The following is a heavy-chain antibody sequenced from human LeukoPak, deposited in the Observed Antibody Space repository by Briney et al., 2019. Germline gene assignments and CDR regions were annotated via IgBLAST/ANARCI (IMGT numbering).Heavy chain of an antibody. CDR1: GFSLSTSGMS. J-gene: IGHJ4*02. V-gene: IGHV2-70*11. D-gene: IGHD3-22*01. CDR3: ARIRYYYGSSGYSSTYYFDY. CDR2: IDWDDDK. Sequence: ESGPALVKPTQTLTLTCTFSGFSLSTSGMSVNWIRQPPGKALEWLARIDWDDDKYYSTSLKTRLTISKDTSKNQVVLTLTNMDPVDTATYYCARIRYYYGSSGYSSTYYFDYWGQGTLVTVSS.